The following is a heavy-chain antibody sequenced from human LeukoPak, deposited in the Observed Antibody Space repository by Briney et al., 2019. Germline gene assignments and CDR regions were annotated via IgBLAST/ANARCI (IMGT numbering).Heavy chain of an antibody. J-gene: IGHJ4*02. CDR3: ARDPGYSSLNY. D-gene: IGHD6-13*01. V-gene: IGHV1-18*01. CDR2: ISAYNGNT. Sequence: GASVKVSCKASGYTFITYGISWVRQAPGQGLEWMGWISAYNGNTNSAQKFQGRVTMTTDTSTSTAYMELRSLRSDDTAVYYCARDPGYSSLNYWGQGTLVTVSS. CDR1: GYTFITYG.